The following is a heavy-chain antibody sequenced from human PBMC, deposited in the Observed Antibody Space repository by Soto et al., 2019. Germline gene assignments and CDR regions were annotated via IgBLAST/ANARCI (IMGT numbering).Heavy chain of an antibody. CDR1: GGTFSSYR. V-gene: IGHV1-69*13. CDR3: ARASGAKLSSS. Sequence: AVKVYCNASGGTFSSYRINWLRQATGQGLEGVGGIVPMYRTADYAQKFQGRVTITADESARTAYLEVRRLKSHDTAVYYCARASGAKLSSSWGQGTLVTVSS. CDR2: IVPMYRTA. D-gene: IGHD6-13*01. J-gene: IGHJ4*02.